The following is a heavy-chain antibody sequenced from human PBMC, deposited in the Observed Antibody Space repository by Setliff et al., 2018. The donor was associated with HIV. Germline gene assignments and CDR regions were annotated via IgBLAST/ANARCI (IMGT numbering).Heavy chain of an antibody. J-gene: IGHJ4*02. CDR2: IYYSGST. CDR3: ARHKGFGEFYFDY. V-gene: IGHV4-39*01. CDR1: GGSISSSSYY. D-gene: IGHD3-10*01. Sequence: KASETLSLTCTVSGGSISSSSYYWGWIRQPPGKGLEWIGSIYYSGSTYYNPSLKSRVTISVDTSKNQFSLKLSSVTAADTAVYYCARHKGFGEFYFDYWGQGTLVTVSS.